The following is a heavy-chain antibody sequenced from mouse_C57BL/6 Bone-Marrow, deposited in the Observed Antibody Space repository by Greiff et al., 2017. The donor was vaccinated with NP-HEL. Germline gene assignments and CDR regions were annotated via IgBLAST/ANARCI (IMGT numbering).Heavy chain of an antibody. J-gene: IGHJ4*01. CDR1: GYTFTSYW. CDR3: APHSNRYYYAMDY. Sequence: VQLQQSGAELAKPGASVKLSCKASGYTFTSYWMHWVKQRPGQGLEWIGYINPSSGYTKYNQKFKDKATLTADKSSSTAYMQLSSLTYEDSAVYYCAPHSNRYYYAMDYWGQGTSVTVSS. CDR2: INPSSGYT. V-gene: IGHV1-7*01. D-gene: IGHD2-5*01.